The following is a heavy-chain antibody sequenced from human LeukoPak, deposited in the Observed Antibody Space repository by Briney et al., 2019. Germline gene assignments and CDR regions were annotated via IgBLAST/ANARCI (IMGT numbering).Heavy chain of an antibody. V-gene: IGHV1-8*01. J-gene: IGHJ4*02. CDR2: MNPYNGNT. CDR3: ARGGPKCGGDCFDY. CDR1: TYTFTNYD. Sequence: EASVKVSCKASTYTFTNYDINWLRQATGQRLEWMGWMNPYNGNTGYAQKFQGRVTTTRNTSTNTAYMELSSLRSEDTAVYFCARGGPKCGGDCFDYWGQGTLVTVSS. D-gene: IGHD2-21*01.